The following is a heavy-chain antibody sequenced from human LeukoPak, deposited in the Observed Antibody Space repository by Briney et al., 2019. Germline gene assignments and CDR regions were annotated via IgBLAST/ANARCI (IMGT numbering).Heavy chain of an antibody. Sequence: PSETLSLTCTVSGYSISSGYYWGWIRQPPGKGLEWIGSIYHSGSTYYNPSLKSRVTISVDTSKNQFSLKLSSVTAADTAVYYCARDDPRTTVASYWGQGTLVTVSS. CDR1: GYSISSGYY. D-gene: IGHD4-23*01. V-gene: IGHV4-38-2*02. CDR3: ARDDPRTTVASY. CDR2: IYHSGST. J-gene: IGHJ4*02.